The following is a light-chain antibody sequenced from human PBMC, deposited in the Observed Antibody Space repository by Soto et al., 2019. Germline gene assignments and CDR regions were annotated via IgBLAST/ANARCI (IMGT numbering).Light chain of an antibody. CDR2: GAS. Sequence: EIVLTQSPGTLSLSPGERATLSCRASQRVSSSYLAWYQQKPGQAPRLLIYGASSRATGIPDRVSGSGSRTDFTLTISRLEPEDFAVYYCQQYGSSPLTFGHGTKVDIK. J-gene: IGKJ3*01. V-gene: IGKV3-20*01. CDR1: QRVSSSY. CDR3: QQYGSSPLT.